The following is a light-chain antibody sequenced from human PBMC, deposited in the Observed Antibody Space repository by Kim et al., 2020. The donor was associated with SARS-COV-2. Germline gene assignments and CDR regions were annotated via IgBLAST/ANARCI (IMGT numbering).Light chain of an antibody. V-gene: IGLV1-40*01. Sequence: RVTLTCTASSSTLGANYNVHWYQHPPGTAPRLLIYDDDNRPSGVPGRFSGSKSGTSASLAIIGLRTEDEGDYYCQSYDNSLSNYVFGTGTKVTVL. J-gene: IGLJ1*01. CDR3: QSYDNSLSNYV. CDR1: SSTLGANYN. CDR2: DDD.